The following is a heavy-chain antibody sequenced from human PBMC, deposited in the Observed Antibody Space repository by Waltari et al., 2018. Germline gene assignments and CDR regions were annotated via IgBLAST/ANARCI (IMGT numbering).Heavy chain of an antibody. Sequence: QVQLVQSGAEVKKPGASVKVSCKASGYTFTGYYMHWVRQAPGQGLEWMGWINPNSGGTNDAQKFQGRVTMTRDTSISTAYMELSRLRSDDTAVYYCARMRRGVNNWFDPWGQGTLVTVSS. V-gene: IGHV1-2*02. D-gene: IGHD3-10*01. CDR3: ARMRRGVNNWFDP. CDR1: GYTFTGYY. CDR2: INPNSGGT. J-gene: IGHJ5*02.